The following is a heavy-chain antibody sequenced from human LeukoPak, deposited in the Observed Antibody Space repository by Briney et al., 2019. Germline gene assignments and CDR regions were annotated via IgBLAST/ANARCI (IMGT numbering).Heavy chain of an antibody. Sequence: SETLSLTCAVSGDSISSYYWSWLRQPPGKGLEWIGYIYYSGSTNYNPSLKSRVTISVDTSKNQFSLKLSSVTAADTAVYYCARELIAAALDYWGQGTLVTVSS. CDR2: IYYSGST. CDR3: ARELIAAALDY. CDR1: GDSISSYY. V-gene: IGHV4-59*12. J-gene: IGHJ4*02. D-gene: IGHD6-13*01.